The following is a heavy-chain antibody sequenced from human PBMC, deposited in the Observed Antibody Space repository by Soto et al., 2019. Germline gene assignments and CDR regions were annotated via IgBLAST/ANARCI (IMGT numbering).Heavy chain of an antibody. CDR3: ARHAYYDFWSGNAPYFDY. V-gene: IGHV4-39*01. D-gene: IGHD3-3*01. CDR2: IYYSGST. CDR1: GGSISSSSYY. J-gene: IGHJ4*02. Sequence: SETLSLTCTVSGGSISSSSYYWGWIRQPPGKGLEWIGSIYYSGSTYYNPSLKSRVTISVDTSKNQFSLKLSSVTAADTAVYYCARHAYYDFWSGNAPYFDYWGQGTLVTVSS.